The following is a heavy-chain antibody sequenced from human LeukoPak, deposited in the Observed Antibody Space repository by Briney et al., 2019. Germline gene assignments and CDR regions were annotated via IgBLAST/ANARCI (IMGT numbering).Heavy chain of an antibody. V-gene: IGHV4-38-2*02. CDR3: AREYDFWSGYHTGVFDY. Sequence: SGTLSLTCTVSGYSISSGYYWGWIRQSPGKGLEWIGSIYHSGSTYYNPSLKSRVTISVDTSKNQFSLKLSSVTAADTAVYYCAREYDFWSGYHTGVFDYWGQGTLVTVSS. CDR2: IYHSGST. CDR1: GYSISSGYY. J-gene: IGHJ4*02. D-gene: IGHD3-3*01.